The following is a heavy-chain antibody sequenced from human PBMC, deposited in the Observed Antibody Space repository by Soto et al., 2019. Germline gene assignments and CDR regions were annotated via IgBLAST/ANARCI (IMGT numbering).Heavy chain of an antibody. CDR1: GFTFSSYW. V-gene: IGHV3-7*04. CDR2: IKPDGSEK. CDR3: VRDAHRGGDFDY. Sequence: EVQLVESGGGLVQPGGSLRLSCAASGFTFSSYWMVWVRQAPGKGLEWVANIKPDGSEKYYVDSEKGRFTISRDNARKSLYLQMNSLRAEDTAVYYCVRDAHRGGDFDYWGQGTLVTVSS. J-gene: IGHJ4*02. D-gene: IGHD3-10*01.